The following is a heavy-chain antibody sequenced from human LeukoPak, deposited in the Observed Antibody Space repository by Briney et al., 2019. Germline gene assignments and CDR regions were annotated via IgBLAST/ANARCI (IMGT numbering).Heavy chain of an antibody. D-gene: IGHD3-10*01. V-gene: IGHV3-30-3*01. CDR3: ARGGDYGSGSFRWRHFDY. Sequence: PGRSLRLSCAASGFTFSNYALHWVRQAPGKGLEWVTVISYDGNNKYYADSVTGRFTISRDNSKNTLYLQMNSLRTEDTAVYYCARGGDYGSGSFRWRHFDYWGQGTPVTVSS. J-gene: IGHJ4*02. CDR2: ISYDGNNK. CDR1: GFTFSNYA.